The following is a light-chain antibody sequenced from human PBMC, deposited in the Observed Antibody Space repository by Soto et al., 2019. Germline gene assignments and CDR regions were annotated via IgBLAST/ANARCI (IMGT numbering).Light chain of an antibody. J-gene: IGKJ1*01. CDR3: LQATNWPWT. CDR1: QGLLYSDGDTY. Sequence: DTVMTQSPLSLSVPLGQSASISCRSSQGLLYSDGDTYLNWYHQRPGQSPRRLIHKVSQRDSGVPERISGSGSGTDFTLEISRVEAEDVGVYYCLQATNWPWTFGQGTKVDI. V-gene: IGKV2-30*01. CDR2: KVS.